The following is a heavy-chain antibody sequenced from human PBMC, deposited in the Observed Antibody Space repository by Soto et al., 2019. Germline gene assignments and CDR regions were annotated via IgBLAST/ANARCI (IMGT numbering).Heavy chain of an antibody. CDR3: AKDLNGDYVSSPPELLAH. CDR1: GFTFSSYA. J-gene: IGHJ4*02. Sequence: GGSLRLSCAASGFTFSSYAMSWVRQAPGKGLEWVSAISGSGGSTYYADSVKGRFTISRDNSKNTLYLQMNSLRAEDTAVYYCAKDLNGDYVSSPPELLAHWGQGTLVTVSS. V-gene: IGHV3-23*01. CDR2: ISGSGGST. D-gene: IGHD4-17*01.